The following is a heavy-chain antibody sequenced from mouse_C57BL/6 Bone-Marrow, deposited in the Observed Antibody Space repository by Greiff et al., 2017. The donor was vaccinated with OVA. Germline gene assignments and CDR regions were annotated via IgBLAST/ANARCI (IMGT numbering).Heavy chain of an antibody. CDR2: IHPNSGST. CDR1: GYTFTSYW. CDR3: AWGYYGSSSYFDY. J-gene: IGHJ2*01. D-gene: IGHD1-1*01. Sequence: QVQLQQPGAELVKPGASVKLSCKASGYTFTSYWMHWVKQRPGQGLEWIGMIHPNSGSTNYNEKFKSKATLTVDKSSSTAYMQLSSLTSEDSAVYYCAWGYYGSSSYFDYWGQGTTLTVSS. V-gene: IGHV1-64*01.